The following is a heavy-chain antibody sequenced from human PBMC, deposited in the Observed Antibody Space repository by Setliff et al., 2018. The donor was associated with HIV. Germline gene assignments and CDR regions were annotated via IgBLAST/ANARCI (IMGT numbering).Heavy chain of an antibody. Sequence: SVKVSCKTSGVTFTTYSITWVRQAPGQGLEWMGGIIPISRSAKYAQKFHGRVTITADKSTSTAYMELSNLGAEDTAVYYCARELASYSSRFDAFDVWGQGTTVTVSS. CDR2: IIPISRSA. CDR1: GVTFTTYS. V-gene: IGHV1-69*06. D-gene: IGHD6-13*01. CDR3: ARELASYSSRFDAFDV. J-gene: IGHJ3*01.